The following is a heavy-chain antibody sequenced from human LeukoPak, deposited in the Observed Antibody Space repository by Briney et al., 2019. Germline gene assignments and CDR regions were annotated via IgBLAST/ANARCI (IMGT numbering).Heavy chain of an antibody. CDR2: ISSSSSTM. CDR3: ARDHHRRLYDSQARDTFDI. CDR1: GFTFSSYS. Sequence: PGGSLRLSCAASGFTFSSYSMNWVRQAPGKGPEWVSYISSSSSTMYYADSVKGRFSISRDNAKKSLYLQMNSLRAEDTAVYYCARDHHRRLYDSQARDTFDIWGQGTMVTVSS. D-gene: IGHD3-22*01. V-gene: IGHV3-48*01. J-gene: IGHJ3*02.